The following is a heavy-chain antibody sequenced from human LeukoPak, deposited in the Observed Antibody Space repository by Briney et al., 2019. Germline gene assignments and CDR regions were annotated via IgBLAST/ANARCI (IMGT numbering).Heavy chain of an antibody. CDR1: GYTFTSYY. CDR3: AREVIVVVPAAISGHDY. CDR2: INPSGGST. J-gene: IGHJ4*02. D-gene: IGHD2-2*02. V-gene: IGHV1-46*03. Sequence: GASVKVSCKASGYTFTSYYMHWVRQAPGQGLEWMGIINPSGGSTSYAQKFQGRVTMTRDTSTSTVYMELSGLRSEDTAVYYCAREVIVVVPAAISGHDYWGQGTLATVSP.